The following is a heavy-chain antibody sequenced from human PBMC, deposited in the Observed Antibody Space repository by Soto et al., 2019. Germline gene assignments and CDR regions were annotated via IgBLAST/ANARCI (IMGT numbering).Heavy chain of an antibody. V-gene: IGHV4-30-4*01. Sequence: SETLSLTCTVSGGSISSGDYYWSWIRQPPGKGLEWIGYIYYSGSTYYNPSLKSRVTISVDTSKNQFSLKLSSVTAADTAVYYCARVLKFHSYTPYYFDYWGQGTLVTVSS. J-gene: IGHJ4*02. CDR2: IYYSGST. D-gene: IGHD2-2*02. CDR1: GGSISSGDYY. CDR3: ARVLKFHSYTPYYFDY.